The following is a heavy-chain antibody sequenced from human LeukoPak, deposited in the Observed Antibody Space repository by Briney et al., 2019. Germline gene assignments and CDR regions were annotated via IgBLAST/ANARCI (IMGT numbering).Heavy chain of an antibody. CDR3: ARPAGVWGSYLRLDY. CDR1: GYSFTSYW. CDR2: IYPGDSDT. Sequence: GESLKISCRGSGYSFTSYWIGWVRQMPGKGLEWMGIIYPGDSDTRYSPSFQGQVTISADKSISTAYLQWSSLKASDTAMYYCARPAGVWGSYLRLDYWGQGTLVTVSS. D-gene: IGHD3-16*02. V-gene: IGHV5-51*01. J-gene: IGHJ4*02.